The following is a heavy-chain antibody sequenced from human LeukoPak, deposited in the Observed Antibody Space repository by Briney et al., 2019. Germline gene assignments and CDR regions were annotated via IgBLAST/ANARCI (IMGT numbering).Heavy chain of an antibody. Sequence: GSLRLSCVASRIIVSSNYMTWVRQAPGKGLDWVSLISFSGANSYYADSVKGRFTISRDNSKDTLFLQMNSLRAEDTAIYYCARDIQLSTWGLGTMVTVSS. V-gene: IGHV3-23*01. CDR2: ISFSGANS. CDR1: RIIVSSNY. J-gene: IGHJ3*01. CDR3: ARDIQLST. D-gene: IGHD5-24*01.